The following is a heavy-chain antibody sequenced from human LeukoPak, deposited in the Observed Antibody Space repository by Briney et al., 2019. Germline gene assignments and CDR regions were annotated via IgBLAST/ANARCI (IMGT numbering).Heavy chain of an antibody. CDR1: GFTFSTHW. Sequence: GGSLRLSCAASGFTFSTHWMNWVRQAPGGGLEWLANIKPDGSDTYYVDSVKGRFTISRDNAKSLVYLQINSLRTEDTAVCYCSGRSGFSSIYWGQGTLVKVSS. CDR3: SGRSGFSSIY. V-gene: IGHV3-7*01. D-gene: IGHD6-19*01. CDR2: IKPDGSDT. J-gene: IGHJ4*02.